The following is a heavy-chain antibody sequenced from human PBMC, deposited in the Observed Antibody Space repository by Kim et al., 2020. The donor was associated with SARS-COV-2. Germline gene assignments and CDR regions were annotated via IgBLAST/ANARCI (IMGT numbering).Heavy chain of an antibody. CDR2: IRSKAYGGTT. D-gene: IGHD3-10*01. Sequence: GGSLRLSCTASGFTFGDYAMSWFRQAPGKGLEWVGFIRSKAYGGTTEYAASVKGRFTISRDDSKSIAYLQMNSLKTEDTAVYYCTRVNYYGSGSLWDYWGQGTLVTVSS. CDR1: GFTFGDYA. V-gene: IGHV3-49*03. CDR3: TRVNYYGSGSLWDY. J-gene: IGHJ4*02.